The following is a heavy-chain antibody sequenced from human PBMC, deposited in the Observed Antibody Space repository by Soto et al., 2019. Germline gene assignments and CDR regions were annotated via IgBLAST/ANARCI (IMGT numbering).Heavy chain of an antibody. Sequence: ASVKVSCKASGGTFSSYAISWVRQAPGQGLEWMGGIIPIFGTANYAQKFQGRVTITADESTSTAYMELSSLRSEDTAVYYFARDLDGYHGLFDYWGQGTLVTVSS. D-gene: IGHD5-12*01. CDR1: GGTFSSYA. CDR3: ARDLDGYHGLFDY. J-gene: IGHJ4*02. CDR2: IIPIFGTA. V-gene: IGHV1-69*13.